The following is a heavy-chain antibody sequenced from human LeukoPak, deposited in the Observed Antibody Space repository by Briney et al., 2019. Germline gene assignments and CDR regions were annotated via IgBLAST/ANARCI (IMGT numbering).Heavy chain of an antibody. D-gene: IGHD3-9*01. CDR3: ARLITIFNNWFDP. J-gene: IGHJ5*02. V-gene: IGHV4-59*01. CDR2: IYYSGST. Sequence: SETLSLTCTVSGGSISSYYWSWIRQPPGKGLGWIGYIYYSGSTNYNPSLKSRVTISVDTSKNQFSLKLSSVTAADTAVYYCARLITIFNNWFDPWGQGTLVTVSS. CDR1: GGSISSYY.